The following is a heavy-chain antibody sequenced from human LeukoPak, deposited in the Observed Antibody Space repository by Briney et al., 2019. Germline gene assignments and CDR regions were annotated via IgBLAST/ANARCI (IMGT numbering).Heavy chain of an antibody. V-gene: IGHV1-2*02. CDR1: RYTLTDYY. CDR3: ATVAGQGEGELLWFGEGIDY. CDR2: INPKSGGT. Sequence: GASVKVSCKASRYTLTDYYMHWVRQAPGQGLEWMGWINPKSGGTNFAQTFQGRVTMTRDTSISTAYMELSRLTSDDTAVYYCATVAGQGEGELLWFGEGIDYWGQGTLVTVSS. J-gene: IGHJ4*02. D-gene: IGHD3-10*01.